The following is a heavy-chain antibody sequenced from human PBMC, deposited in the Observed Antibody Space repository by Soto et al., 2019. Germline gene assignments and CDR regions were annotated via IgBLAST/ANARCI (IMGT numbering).Heavy chain of an antibody. D-gene: IGHD2-21*01. CDR2: ISFNGGTT. V-gene: IGHV3-64D*08. CDR3: AKAYVRLLYIRNTIDY. CDR1: GFIFSDFA. Sequence: FLRLSCSASGFIFSDFAMYWVRQPPGKGLEHISTISFNGGTTFYADTVKGRFIISRDNSKNIVYLQMSSLRPEDTDRYYCAKAYVRLLYIRNTIDYWGQGTVVTNSS. J-gene: IGHJ4*02.